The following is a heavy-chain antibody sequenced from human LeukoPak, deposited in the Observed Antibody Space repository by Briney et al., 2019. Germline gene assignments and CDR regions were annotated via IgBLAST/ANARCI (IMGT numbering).Heavy chain of an antibody. Sequence: GGSLRLSCAASGFTFSSYGMHWVRQAPGKGLKWVAVIWYDGSNKYYADSVKGRFTISRDNSKNTLYLQMNSLRAEDTAVYYCAKAGRVASSGYYYFDYWGQGTLVTVSS. D-gene: IGHD3-22*01. CDR3: AKAGRVASSGYYYFDY. J-gene: IGHJ4*02. CDR1: GFTFSSYG. CDR2: IWYDGSNK. V-gene: IGHV3-33*06.